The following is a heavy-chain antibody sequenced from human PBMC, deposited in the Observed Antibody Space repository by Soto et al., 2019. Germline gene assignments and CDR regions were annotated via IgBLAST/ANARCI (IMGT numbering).Heavy chain of an antibody. J-gene: IGHJ6*02. V-gene: IGHV3-48*03. Sequence: GGSLRLSCAASGFTFSSYEMNWVRQAPGKGLEWVSYISSSGSTIYYADSVKGRFTISRDNAKNSLYLQMNSLRAEETAVYYCAKGRYYYGSGSYYAYGMDDWGQGTMVTVSS. D-gene: IGHD3-10*01. CDR2: ISSSGSTI. CDR3: AKGRYYYGSGSYYAYGMDD. CDR1: GFTFSSYE.